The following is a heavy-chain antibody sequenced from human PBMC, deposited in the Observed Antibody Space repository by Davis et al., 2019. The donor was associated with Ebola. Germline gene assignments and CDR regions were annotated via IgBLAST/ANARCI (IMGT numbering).Heavy chain of an antibody. Sequence: PGGSLRLSCAASGFTFSSYAMSWVRQAPGKGLEWVSAISGSGGSTYYADSVKGRFTISRDNSKNTLYLQMNSLRAEDTAVYYCAKHPGLVSYAGHFDYWGQGTLVTVSS. D-gene: IGHD3-16*01. CDR2: ISGSGGST. J-gene: IGHJ4*02. CDR3: AKHPGLVSYAGHFDY. V-gene: IGHV3-23*01. CDR1: GFTFSSYA.